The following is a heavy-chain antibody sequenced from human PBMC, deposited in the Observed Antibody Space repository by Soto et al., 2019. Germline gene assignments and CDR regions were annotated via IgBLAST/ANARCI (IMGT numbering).Heavy chain of an antibody. D-gene: IGHD6-19*01. J-gene: IGHJ4*02. V-gene: IGHV3-64*01. CDR1: GFTFSGYS. CDR2: INTNGVNT. Sequence: EVQLVESGGGLVQPGGSLRLSCAASGFTFSGYSMFWVRQAPGKGLEYVSAINTNGVNTFYAKSVKGRFTSSRDNSKNTMYLQMASLRAEDMAVYYCARGRVEDSSGWATYFDYWGQGTLVTVAS. CDR3: ARGRVEDSSGWATYFDY.